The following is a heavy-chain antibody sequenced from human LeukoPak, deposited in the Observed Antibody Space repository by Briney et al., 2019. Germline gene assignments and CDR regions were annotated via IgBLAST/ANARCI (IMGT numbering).Heavy chain of an antibody. V-gene: IGHV4-31*03. Sequence: SETLSLTCTVSGGSISRGGYYWSWIRQHPGKGLEWIGYIYDSGSTYYSPSLKSRVTISADTSKNQFSLRLSSVTAADTAVYYCARDLERTHRFDYWGQGTLVTVSS. D-gene: IGHD1-1*01. J-gene: IGHJ4*02. CDR3: ARDLERTHRFDY. CDR2: IYDSGST. CDR1: GGSISRGGYY.